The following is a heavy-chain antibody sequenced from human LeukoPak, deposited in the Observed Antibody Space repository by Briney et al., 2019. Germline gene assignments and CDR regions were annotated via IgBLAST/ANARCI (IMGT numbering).Heavy chain of an antibody. Sequence: PGGSLRLSCAASGFTFTDYYMSWIRQAPGKGLEWVSYITNSGTTIYYADSVKGRFTISRDNARNSLYLQMNSLRAEDTAVYYCAREGQWLGNWFDPWGQGTLVTVSS. J-gene: IGHJ5*02. CDR2: ITNSGTTI. D-gene: IGHD6-19*01. V-gene: IGHV3-11*04. CDR3: AREGQWLGNWFDP. CDR1: GFTFTDYY.